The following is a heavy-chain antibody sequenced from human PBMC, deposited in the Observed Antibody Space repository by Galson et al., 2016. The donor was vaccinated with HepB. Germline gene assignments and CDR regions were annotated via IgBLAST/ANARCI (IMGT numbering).Heavy chain of an antibody. CDR2: IIPIFGTT. V-gene: IGHV1-69*06. CDR1: GGTFSSYA. CDR3: ARDHDNSNVLYNY. J-gene: IGHJ4*02. Sequence: SVKVSCKASGGTFSSYAITWVRQAPGQGLEWMGGIIPIFGTTNYAQKFQGRVTITADKSTSTAYMELSSLRSEDTAVYYCARDHDNSNVLYNYWGQGTLVTVSS. D-gene: IGHD4-11*01.